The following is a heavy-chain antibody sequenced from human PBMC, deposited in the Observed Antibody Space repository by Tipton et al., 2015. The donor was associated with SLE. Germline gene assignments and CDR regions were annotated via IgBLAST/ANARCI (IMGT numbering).Heavy chain of an antibody. CDR3: ARDKTSNYYDSSGSLDY. V-gene: IGHV4-61*09. Sequence: TLSLTCTVSGGSISSGSYYWSWIRQPAGKGLEWIGYIYTSGSTNYNPSLNSRVTISVDTSRNQFSLKLSSVTAADTAVYYCARDKTSNYYDSSGSLDYWGQGTLVTVSS. CDR2: IYTSGST. J-gene: IGHJ4*02. CDR1: GGSISSGSYY. D-gene: IGHD3-22*01.